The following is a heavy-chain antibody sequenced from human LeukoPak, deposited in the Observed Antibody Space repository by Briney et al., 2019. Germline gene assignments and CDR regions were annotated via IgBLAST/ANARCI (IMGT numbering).Heavy chain of an antibody. J-gene: IGHJ4*02. V-gene: IGHV5-51*01. D-gene: IGHD1-26*01. Sequence: GESLKISCKGSGYRFTSYWIGWVRQMPGKGLEWMGIIYTGDSDTRYSPSFQGQVTISADKSISTAYLQWSSLKASDTAMYYCARQVKVVGATSFDYWGQGTLVTVSS. CDR2: IYTGDSDT. CDR1: GYRFTSYW. CDR3: ARQVKVVGATSFDY.